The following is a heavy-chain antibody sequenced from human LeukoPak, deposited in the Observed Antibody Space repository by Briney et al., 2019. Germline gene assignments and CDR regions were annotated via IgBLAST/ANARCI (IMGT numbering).Heavy chain of an antibody. CDR3: ASGRTDIVVVPATLRNYYFDY. CDR1: GGTFSSYD. Sequence: ASVKVSCKASGGTFSSYDISWVRQAPGQGLEWMGGIMPISGTANYAQKFQGRVTITADKPTNTAYMELSSLRSEDTAVYYCASGRTDIVVVPATLRNYYFDYWGQGTLVTVSS. D-gene: IGHD2-2*01. CDR2: IMPISGTA. J-gene: IGHJ4*02. V-gene: IGHV1-69*06.